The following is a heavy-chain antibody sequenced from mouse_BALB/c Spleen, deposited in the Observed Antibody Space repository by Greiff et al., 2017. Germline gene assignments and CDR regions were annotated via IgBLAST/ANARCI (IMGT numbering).Heavy chain of an antibody. CDR2: INPSNGGT. D-gene: IGHD1-1*01. CDR1: GYTFTSYY. Sequence: QVQLQQPGAELVKPGASVKLSCKASGYTFTSYYMYWVKQRPGQGLEWIGGINPSNGGTNFNEKFKSKATLTVDKSSSTAYMQLSSLTSEDSAVYYCTRGGYGSSSAMDYWGQGTSVTVSA. J-gene: IGHJ4*01. CDR3: TRGGYGSSSAMDY. V-gene: IGHV1S81*02.